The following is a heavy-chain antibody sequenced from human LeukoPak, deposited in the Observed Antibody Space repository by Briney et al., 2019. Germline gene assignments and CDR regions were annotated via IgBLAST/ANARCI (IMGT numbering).Heavy chain of an antibody. J-gene: IGHJ4*02. CDR1: GFTFSSYG. CDR2: ISSDGSNK. V-gene: IGHV3-30*18. Sequence: GGSLRLSCAASGFTFSSYGMHWVRQAPGKGLEWVAVISSDGSNKYYADSVKGRFTISRDNSKNTLYLQMNSLRAEDTAVYYCAKAPHYDSSGYYYYFDYWGQGTLVTVSS. CDR3: AKAPHYDSSGYYYYFDY. D-gene: IGHD3-22*01.